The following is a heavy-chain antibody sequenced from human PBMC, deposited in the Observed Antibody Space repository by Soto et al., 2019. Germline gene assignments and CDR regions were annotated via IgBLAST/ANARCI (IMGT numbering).Heavy chain of an antibody. CDR2: IYYSGST. CDR3: ARSDYPTGAFDI. Sequence: PSETLSLTCTVSGGSISSYYWSWIRQPPGKGLEWIGYIYYSGSTNYNPSLKSRVTISVDTSKNQFSLKLSSVTAADTAVYYCARSDYPTGAFDIWGQGTMVTVSS. J-gene: IGHJ3*02. D-gene: IGHD4-17*01. CDR1: GGSISSYY. V-gene: IGHV4-59*08.